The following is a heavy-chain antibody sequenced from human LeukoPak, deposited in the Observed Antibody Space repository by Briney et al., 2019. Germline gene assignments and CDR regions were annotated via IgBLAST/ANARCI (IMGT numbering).Heavy chain of an antibody. CDR1: GGTISSSSDY. D-gene: IGHD3-3*01. CDR3: ARHVRFLEWLSSYYFDY. V-gene: IGHV4-39*01. J-gene: IGHJ4*02. Sequence: PSETLSLTCTVSGGTISSSSDYWGWIRQPPGKGVEWNVSIYYSGTIYYNPAVKSRFTIAVHTSKSQFSLRLTSVTAADTAVYYCARHVRFLEWLSSYYFDYWGQGTLVTVSS. CDR2: IYYSGTI.